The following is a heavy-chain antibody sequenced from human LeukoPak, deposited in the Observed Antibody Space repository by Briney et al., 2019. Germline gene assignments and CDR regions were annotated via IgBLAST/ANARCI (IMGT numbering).Heavy chain of an antibody. CDR2: MNPNSGNT. Sequence: ASVKVSCKASGYTFTSYDINWVRQAPGPGLGRMGWMNPNSGNTGYAQKFQGRVTMTRNTSITAAYMELSSLRSEDTAVYYCARSISGWLSEATFDYWGQGTLVTVSS. CDR3: ARSISGWLSEATFDY. CDR1: GYTFTSYD. D-gene: IGHD6-19*01. J-gene: IGHJ4*02. V-gene: IGHV1-8*01.